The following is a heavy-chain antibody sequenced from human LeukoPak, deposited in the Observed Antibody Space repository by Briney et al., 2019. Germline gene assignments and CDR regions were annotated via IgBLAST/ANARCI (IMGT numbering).Heavy chain of an antibody. CDR2: IYYSGST. J-gene: IGHJ4*02. D-gene: IGHD6-19*01. V-gene: IGHV4-31*03. CDR1: GVSISSGGYY. Sequence: SSETLSLTCTVSGVSISSGGYYWSWIRQHPGKGLEWIGYIYYSGSTYYNPSLKSRVTISVDTSKNQFSLKLSSVTAADTAVYYCARGTLVFSGWYTGPSYFDYWGQGTLVTVSS. CDR3: ARGTLVFSGWYTGPSYFDY.